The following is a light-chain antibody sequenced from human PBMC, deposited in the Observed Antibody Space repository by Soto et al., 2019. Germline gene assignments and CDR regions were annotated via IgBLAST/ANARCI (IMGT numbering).Light chain of an antibody. Sequence: EIVITPSPATLSVSPGERATLSCTASQSVSSNLAWYQQKPGQAPRLLIYGASTRATGIPARFSGSGSWTEFTLPIISLQSEDFAVYYCQQYNNWLTWTFGQGTKVDIK. V-gene: IGKV3-15*01. CDR1: QSVSSN. CDR3: QQYNNWLTWT. J-gene: IGKJ1*01. CDR2: GAS.